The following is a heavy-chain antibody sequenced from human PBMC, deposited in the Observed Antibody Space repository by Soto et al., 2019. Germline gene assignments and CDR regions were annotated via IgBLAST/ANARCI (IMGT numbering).Heavy chain of an antibody. CDR3: ASESRYCSGGSCYSDAFDI. J-gene: IGHJ3*02. V-gene: IGHV1-69*02. Sequence: GASVKVSCKASGNTFSSYTISWVRQAPGQGLEWMGRIIPILGIANYAQKFQGRVTITADKSTSTAYMELSSLRSEDTAVYYCASESRYCSGGSCYSDAFDIWGRGTMVTVSS. CDR1: GNTFSSYT. D-gene: IGHD2-15*01. CDR2: IIPILGIA.